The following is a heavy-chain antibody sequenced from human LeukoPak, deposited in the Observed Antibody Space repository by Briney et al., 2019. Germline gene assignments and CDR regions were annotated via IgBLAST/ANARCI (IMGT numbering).Heavy chain of an antibody. CDR2: IDGSSSRA. CDR1: GFIFSDYY. D-gene: IGHD5-18*01. V-gene: IGHV3-11*06. Sequence: GGSLRLSCAASGFIFSDYYMSWMRQAPGKGLEWLSYIDGSSSRANYADSVKGRFTISRDNVKNTLYLQMNRVRAEDTAVYYCARGGFTYGPATLGALDIWGQGTMVPVSS. CDR3: ARGGFTYGPATLGALDI. J-gene: IGHJ3*02.